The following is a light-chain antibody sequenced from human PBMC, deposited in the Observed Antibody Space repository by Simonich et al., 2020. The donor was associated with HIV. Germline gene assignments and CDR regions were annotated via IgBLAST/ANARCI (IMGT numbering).Light chain of an antibody. CDR3: LSYDSSLSGWV. V-gene: IGLV1-40*01. CDR2: GKP. J-gene: IGLJ3*02. Sequence: QSVLTQPPSASGTPGQRVTISCSGSSSNIGRNSVYWYQQLPGTAPKHRIYGKPTRPSGVPDRFSGSNAGNSASLAITGLQAEDEADYYCLSYDSSLSGWVFGGGTKVTVL. CDR1: SSNIGRNS.